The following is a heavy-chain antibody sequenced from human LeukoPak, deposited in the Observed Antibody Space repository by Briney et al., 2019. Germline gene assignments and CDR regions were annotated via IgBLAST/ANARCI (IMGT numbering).Heavy chain of an antibody. J-gene: IGHJ6*03. CDR1: GFTCSDYS. CDR3: ARTYCSGGSCYRSYYYYYMDV. Sequence: PGGSLRLSCAVSGFTCSDYSMNWVRQAPGKGLEWVSYISSSGFTINYADSVKGRFTISRDNSKNTLYLQMNSLRAEDTAAYYCARTYCSGGSCYRSYYYYYMDVWGKGTTVTVSS. D-gene: IGHD2-15*01. V-gene: IGHV3-48*01. CDR2: ISSSGFTI.